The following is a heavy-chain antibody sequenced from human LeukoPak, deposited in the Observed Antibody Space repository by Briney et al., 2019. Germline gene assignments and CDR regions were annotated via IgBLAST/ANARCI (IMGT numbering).Heavy chain of an antibody. CDR3: ARVADGAAAGLFDY. J-gene: IGHJ4*02. CDR1: GGSISSYY. V-gene: IGHV4-4*07. CDR2: IYTSGST. Sequence: SETLSLTCTVSGGSISSYYWSWIRQPAGKGLEWIGRIYTSGSTNYNPSLKNRVTMSVDTYKNQFSLKLSSVTAADTAVYYCARVADGAAAGLFDYWGQGTLVTVSS. D-gene: IGHD6-13*01.